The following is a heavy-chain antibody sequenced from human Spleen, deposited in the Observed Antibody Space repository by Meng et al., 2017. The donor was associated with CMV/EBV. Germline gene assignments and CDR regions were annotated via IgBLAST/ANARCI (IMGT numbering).Heavy chain of an antibody. CDR1: GDSVNSGSYF. V-gene: IGHV4-61*01. D-gene: IGHD2-2*02. CDR3: ARYQLLYSNYFDY. CDR2: IYHSGST. Sequence: SETLSLTCTVSGDSVNSGSYFWSWIRQTPGKGLEWIGYIYHSGSTNYNPSLKSRVTISVDTSKNQFSLKLSSVTAADTAVYYCARYQLLYSNYFDYWGQGTLVTVSS. J-gene: IGHJ4*02.